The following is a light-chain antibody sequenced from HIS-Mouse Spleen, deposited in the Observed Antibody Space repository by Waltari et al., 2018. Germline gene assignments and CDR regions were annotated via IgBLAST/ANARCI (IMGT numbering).Light chain of an antibody. CDR3: SSYTSSSTLV. Sequence: QSALTQPASVSGSPGQSITISCTGTSSDVGGYNYVYWYQQHPGKAPKLMIYVVSNRPSGVSNRFSGSKSGNTASLTISGLQAEDEADYYCSSYTSSSTLVFGGGTKLTVL. CDR1: SSDVGGYNY. CDR2: VVS. J-gene: IGLJ2*01. V-gene: IGLV2-14*01.